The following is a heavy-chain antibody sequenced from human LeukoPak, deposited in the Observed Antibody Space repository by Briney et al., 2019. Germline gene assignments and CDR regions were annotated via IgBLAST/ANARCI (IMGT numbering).Heavy chain of an antibody. D-gene: IGHD1-26*01. V-gene: IGHV4-59*01. CDR2: IYYSGST. J-gene: IGHJ4*02. CDR1: GGSISTYY. CDR3: ARRVGDKDYFDY. Sequence: SLTCTVSGGSISTYYWSWIRQPPGKGLEWIAYIYYSGSTNYNPSLKSRVTISVDTSNNQFSLKLSSVTAADTAVYYCARRVGDKDYFDYWGQGTLVTVSS.